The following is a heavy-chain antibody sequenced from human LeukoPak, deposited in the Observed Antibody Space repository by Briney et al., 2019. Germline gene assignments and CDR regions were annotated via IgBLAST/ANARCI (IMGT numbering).Heavy chain of an antibody. CDR1: GYSFTSYW. V-gene: IGHV5-51*01. D-gene: IGHD4-17*01. CDR2: IYPGDSDT. CDR3: ARSTVTPFTYMDV. Sequence: GESLKISCKGSGYSFTSYWIGWVRQMPGKGLEWMGIIYPGDSDTRYSPSFQGQVTISADKSISTAYLQWSSLKASDTAMYYCARSTVTPFTYMDVWGKGTTVTISS. J-gene: IGHJ6*03.